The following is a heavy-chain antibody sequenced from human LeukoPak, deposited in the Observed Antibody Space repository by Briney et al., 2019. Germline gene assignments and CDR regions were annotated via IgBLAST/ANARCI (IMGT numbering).Heavy chain of an antibody. V-gene: IGHV3-74*01. CDR2: SKSDGTTT. CDR3: ARDLRYSSSPQYYFDY. J-gene: IGHJ4*02. CDR1: GFTFSSYW. Sequence: PGGSLRLSCAASGFTFSSYWMHWVRQAPGKGLVWVARSKSDGTTTSYVDSVKGRFTISRDNAKNTLYLQMNSLRAEDTAVYYCARDLRYSSSPQYYFDYWGQGTLVTVSS. D-gene: IGHD6-6*01.